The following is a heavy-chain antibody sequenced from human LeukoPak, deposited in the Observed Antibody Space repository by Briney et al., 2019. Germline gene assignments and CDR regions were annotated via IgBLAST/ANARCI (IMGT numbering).Heavy chain of an antibody. D-gene: IGHD5-12*01. CDR1: GGSISSYY. J-gene: IGHJ4*02. V-gene: IGHV4-59*01. CDR2: IYYSGST. CDR3: ARDKGYSGYGYFGY. Sequence: PSETLSLTCTVSGGSISSYYRSWIRQPPGKGLEWIGYIYYSGSTNYNPSLKSRVTISVDTSKNQFSLKLSSVTAADTAVYYCARDKGYSGYGYFGYWGQGTLVTVSS.